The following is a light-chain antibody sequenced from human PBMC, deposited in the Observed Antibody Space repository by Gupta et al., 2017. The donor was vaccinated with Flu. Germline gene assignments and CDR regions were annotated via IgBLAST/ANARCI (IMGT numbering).Light chain of an antibody. CDR1: QNSGTS. Sequence: PDFQSRTPKEEVTITCRASQNSGTSLNWYQQKPEQSPELLIKYASQSVSGVPSTFRGSESGTDFTLTINILAAEHAATYYCHQSCNLRWTFGQGTKLEIK. J-gene: IGKJ1*01. CDR2: YAS. CDR3: HQSCNLRWT. V-gene: IGKV6-21*01.